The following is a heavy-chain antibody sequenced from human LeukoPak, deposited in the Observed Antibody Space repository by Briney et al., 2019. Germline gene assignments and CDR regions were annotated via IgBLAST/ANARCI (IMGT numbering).Heavy chain of an antibody. CDR1: GFTFNDYH. CDR2: VSRSGIIK. J-gene: IGHJ4*02. CDR3: VRWSPSTVTYDY. Sequence: GRSLTLSCAASGFTFNDYHMSWIRQAQGKGLEWIAYVSRSGIIKYYPDSVKGRFTISRDNAKNSLSLQMNSLTAEDTAVYYCVRWSPSTVTYDYWGQGTLVTVSS. D-gene: IGHD4-17*01. V-gene: IGHV3-11*01.